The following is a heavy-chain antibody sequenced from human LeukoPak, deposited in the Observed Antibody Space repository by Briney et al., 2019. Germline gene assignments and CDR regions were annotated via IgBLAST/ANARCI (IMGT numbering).Heavy chain of an antibody. Sequence: GGSLRLSCAASGFTFSSYAMNWVRQAPGKGLEGVSFITGDAGTTSYADYVKGRFTISRDNSKNTLYLQLNSLSAEDTAVYYCAKDAGAVAGGVGRFDYWGQGTLVTVSS. V-gene: IGHV3-23*01. CDR1: GFTFSSYA. D-gene: IGHD6-19*01. CDR3: AKDAGAVAGGVGRFDY. J-gene: IGHJ4*02. CDR2: ITGDAGTT.